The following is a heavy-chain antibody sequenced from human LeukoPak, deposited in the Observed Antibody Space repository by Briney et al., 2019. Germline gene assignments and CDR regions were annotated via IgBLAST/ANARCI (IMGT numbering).Heavy chain of an antibody. CDR3: ARDPNLDY. J-gene: IGHJ4*02. V-gene: IGHV4-59*01. CDR1: GGSISSYY. Sequence: SETLSLTCTVSGGSISSYYWIWIRQPPGKGLEWIGYIYYSGSTNYNPSLKSRVTISVDTSKNQFSLKLSSVTAADTAVYYCARDPNLDYWGQGTLVTVSS. CDR2: IYYSGST.